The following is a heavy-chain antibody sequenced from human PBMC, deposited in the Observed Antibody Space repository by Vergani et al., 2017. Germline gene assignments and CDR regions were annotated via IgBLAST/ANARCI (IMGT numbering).Heavy chain of an antibody. CDR3: AKSRASLDLWGEHFQH. V-gene: IGHV3-23*04. D-gene: IGHD3-16*01. CDR2: IDNSGRSI. Sequence: EVQVVESGGGLIKPGGSLRLSCVVSGITFKNAWINWVRQAPGKGLEWVATIDNSGRSIYYTDSVKGRFTISRDNSKSTLFLQMNSLSAEDTALYYCAKSRASLDLWGEHFQHWGRGTLVTVSS. CDR1: GITFKNAW. J-gene: IGHJ1*01.